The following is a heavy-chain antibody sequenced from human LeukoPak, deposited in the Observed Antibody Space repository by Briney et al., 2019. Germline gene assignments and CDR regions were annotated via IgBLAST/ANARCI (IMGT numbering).Heavy chain of an antibody. CDR3: AKDTYYYDSSGYYYDY. V-gene: IGHV3-30*02. D-gene: IGHD3-22*01. J-gene: IGHJ4*02. CDR2: IRYDGSNK. CDR1: GFTFSSYG. Sequence: GGSLRLSCAASGFTFSSYGMHWVRQAPGKGLEWVAFIRYDGSNKYYADSVKGRFTISRDNSKNTLYLQMNSLRAEDTAVYYCAKDTYYYDSSGYYYDYWGQGTLVTVSS.